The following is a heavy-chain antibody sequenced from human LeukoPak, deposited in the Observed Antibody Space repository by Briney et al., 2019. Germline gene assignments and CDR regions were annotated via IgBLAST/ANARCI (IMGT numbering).Heavy chain of an antibody. J-gene: IGHJ6*03. Sequence: SVKVSCKASGYSFNSQGMNWVRQAPGQGLEWMGGIIPIFGTANYAQKFQGRVTITADKSTSTAYMELSSLRSEDTAVYYCASRPISGGGYEINYYYYYMDVWGKGTTVTVSS. CDR3: ASRPISGGGYEINYYYYYMDV. V-gene: IGHV1-69*06. D-gene: IGHD5-12*01. CDR1: GYSFNSQG. CDR2: IIPIFGTA.